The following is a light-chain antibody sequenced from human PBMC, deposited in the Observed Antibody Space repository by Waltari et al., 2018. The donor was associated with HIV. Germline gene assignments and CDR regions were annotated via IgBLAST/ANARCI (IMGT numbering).Light chain of an antibody. V-gene: IGLV1-44*01. J-gene: IGLJ2*01. Sequence: QSVLTQPRSASGTPGQGVTIPCSGSTANIGSNSVNWYQQFPGEAPKLLIYYNNQRPSGVPDRFSGSKSGTSASLAFSGLQSEDEADYYCETWDSSLNAVVFGGGTKLTVL. CDR2: YNN. CDR1: TANIGSNS. CDR3: ETWDSSLNAVV.